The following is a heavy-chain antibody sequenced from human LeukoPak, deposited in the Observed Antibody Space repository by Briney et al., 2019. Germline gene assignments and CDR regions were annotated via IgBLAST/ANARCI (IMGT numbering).Heavy chain of an antibody. Sequence: PGGSLRLSCAASGFTFSSYAMSWVRQAPGKGLEWVSAISGSGGSTYYADSVKGRFTISRDNSKNTLYLQMNSLRAEDTAVYYCAKGPGMTTVTTAAFNWFDPWGQGTLVTVSS. D-gene: IGHD4-17*01. CDR3: AKGPGMTTVTTAAFNWFDP. CDR1: GFTFSSYA. V-gene: IGHV3-23*01. J-gene: IGHJ5*02. CDR2: ISGSGGST.